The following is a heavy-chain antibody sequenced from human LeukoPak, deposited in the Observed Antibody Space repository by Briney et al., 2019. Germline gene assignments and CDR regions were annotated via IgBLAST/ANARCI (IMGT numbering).Heavy chain of an antibody. Sequence: GGSLRLSCAASGFTFSSYWMTWVRQAPGKGLEWVANINQDGREKYYVDSVKGRFIISRDNTQNSLYLQMNSLRAEDTAVYYCARDTWGYFDYWGQGTLVTVPS. D-gene: IGHD3-16*01. J-gene: IGHJ4*02. CDR3: ARDTWGYFDY. CDR1: GFTFSSYW. V-gene: IGHV3-7*01. CDR2: INQDGREK.